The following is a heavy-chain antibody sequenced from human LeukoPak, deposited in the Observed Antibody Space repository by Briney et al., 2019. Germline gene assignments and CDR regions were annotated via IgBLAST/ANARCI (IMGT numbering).Heavy chain of an antibody. CDR3: AREESIVGTSYYMDV. D-gene: IGHD1-26*01. V-gene: IGHV1-2*02. CDR2: INPNSGGT. CDR1: GYTFTGYY. J-gene: IGHJ6*03. Sequence: ASVKVSCKASGYTFTGYYMHWVRQAPGQGLEWMGWINPNSGGTNYAQKFQGRVTMTRDTSISTAYMELSRLRSDDTAVYYCAREESIVGTSYYMDVWGKGTTVTISS.